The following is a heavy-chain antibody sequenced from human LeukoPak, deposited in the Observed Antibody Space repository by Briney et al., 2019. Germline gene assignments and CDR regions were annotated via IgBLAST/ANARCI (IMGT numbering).Heavy chain of an antibody. D-gene: IGHD6-13*01. J-gene: IGHJ4*02. CDR3: AREGTYSSSSNFDY. Sequence: PGGSLRLSCAASGFTVSSNYMSWVRQAPGKGLEWVSVIYSGGSTYCADSVKGRFTISRDNSKNTLYLQMNSLRAEDTAVYYCAREGTYSSSSNFDYWGQGTLVTVSS. CDR1: GFTVSSNY. V-gene: IGHV3-66*01. CDR2: IYSGGST.